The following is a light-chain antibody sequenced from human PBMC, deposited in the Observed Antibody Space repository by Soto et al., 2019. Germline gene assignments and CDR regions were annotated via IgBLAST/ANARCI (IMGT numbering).Light chain of an antibody. CDR3: SSYTSTSTLYV. CDR1: GSDVGEYNY. CDR2: EVR. Sequence: QSALTQPASVSGSLGQSITISCTGTGSDVGEYNYVSWYQQHPDKAPKLMIYEVRNRPSGVSNRFSGSKSGNTASLAIAGLQAKDEADYYYSSYTSTSTLYVFGTGTKLTVL. J-gene: IGLJ1*01. V-gene: IGLV2-14*01.